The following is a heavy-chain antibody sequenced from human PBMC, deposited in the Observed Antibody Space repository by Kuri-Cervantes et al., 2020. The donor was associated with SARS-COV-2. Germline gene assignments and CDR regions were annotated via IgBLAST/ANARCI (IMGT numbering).Heavy chain of an antibody. CDR3: ARHRVHVYFDY. CDR2: IYHSGST. J-gene: IGHJ4*02. Sequence: GSLRLSCAVSGYSISSGYYWGWIRQPPGKGLEWIGSIYHSGSTYYNPSLKSRVTISVDTSMNQFSLKLSSVTAADTAVYYCARHRVHVYFDYWGQGTLVTVSS. D-gene: IGHD1-1*01. V-gene: IGHV4-38-2*01. CDR1: GYSISSGYY.